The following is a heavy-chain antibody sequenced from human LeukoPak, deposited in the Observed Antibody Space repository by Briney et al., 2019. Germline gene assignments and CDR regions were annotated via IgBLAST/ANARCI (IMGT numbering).Heavy chain of an antibody. D-gene: IGHD1-26*01. J-gene: IGHJ4*02. Sequence: GGSLRLSCAASGFTFSSYSMNWVRQVPGKGLEWVSGISWNSGSIGYADSVKGRFTISRDNAKNSLYLQMNSLRAEDTALYYCAKAKGYSGNGDFDYWGQGTLVTVSS. CDR3: AKAKGYSGNGDFDY. CDR1: GFTFSSYS. CDR2: ISWNSGSI. V-gene: IGHV3-9*01.